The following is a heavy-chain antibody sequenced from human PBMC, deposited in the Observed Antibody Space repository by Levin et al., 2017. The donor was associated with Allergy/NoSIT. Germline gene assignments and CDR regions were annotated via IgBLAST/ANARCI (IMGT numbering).Heavy chain of an antibody. CDR1: GFTFSSYA. D-gene: IGHD2-21*02. J-gene: IGHJ6*02. V-gene: IGHV3-30*04. CDR3: ARGAHIVVVTAATGYYYGMDG. CDR2: ISYDGSNK. Sequence: GGSLRLSCAASGFTFSSYAMHWVRQAPGKGLEWVAVISYDGSNKYYADSVKGRFTISRDNSKNTLYLQMNSLRAEDTAVYYCARGAHIVVVTAATGYYYGMDGWGQGTTVTVSS.